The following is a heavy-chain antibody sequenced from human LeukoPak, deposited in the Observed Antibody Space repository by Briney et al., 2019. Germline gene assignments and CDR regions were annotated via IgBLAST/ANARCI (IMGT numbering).Heavy chain of an antibody. Sequence: PSETLSLTCTVSGGSISSYYWSWIRQPPGKGLEWIGYIYYSGSTNYNPSLKSRVTISVDTSKNQFSLKLSSVTAADTAVYYCAREGLAAAGTSCYFDYWGQGTLVTVSS. CDR1: GGSISSYY. CDR3: AREGLAAAGTSCYFDY. D-gene: IGHD6-13*01. J-gene: IGHJ4*02. V-gene: IGHV4-59*01. CDR2: IYYSGST.